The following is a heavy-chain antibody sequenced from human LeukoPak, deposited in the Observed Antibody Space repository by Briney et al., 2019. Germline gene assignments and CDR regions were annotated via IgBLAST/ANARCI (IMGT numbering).Heavy chain of an antibody. D-gene: IGHD2-21*02. Sequence: ASVTVSFTASGYTFTGYYMHWVRQAPGQGLEWMGWINPNSGGTNYAQKFQGRVTMTRDTSISTAYMELSRLRSDDTAVYYCAIAVTAIPLWGQGTLVTVSS. CDR2: INPNSGGT. V-gene: IGHV1-2*02. CDR3: AIAVTAIPL. J-gene: IGHJ4*02. CDR1: GYTFTGYY.